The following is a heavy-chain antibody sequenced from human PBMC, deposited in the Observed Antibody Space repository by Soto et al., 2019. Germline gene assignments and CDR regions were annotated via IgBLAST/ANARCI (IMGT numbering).Heavy chain of an antibody. D-gene: IGHD3-22*01. CDR1: GYTFTSYD. J-gene: IGHJ3*01. CDR3: ARQNSFDTGGYYPDAYDV. CDR2: MNPNSGNT. Sequence: SVKVSCKASGYTFTSYDINWVRQATGQGLEWMGWMNPNSGNTGYAQKFQGRVTMTRNTSISTAYMELSSLRSEDTAVYLCARQNSFDTGGYYPDAYDVWGQGTMVTVSS. V-gene: IGHV1-8*01.